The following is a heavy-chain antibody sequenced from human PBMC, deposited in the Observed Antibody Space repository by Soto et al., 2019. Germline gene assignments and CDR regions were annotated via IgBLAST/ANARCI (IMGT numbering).Heavy chain of an antibody. CDR2: INPNSGGT. Sequence: QVQLVQSGAEVKKPGASVKVSCKASGYTFTGYYMHWVRQAPGQGLEWMGWINPNSGGTNYAQKFQGWVTMTRDTSISKAYMELSRQRSDDRAVYYGARGKRTIFLVVGAFVLRGSGTM. CDR3: ARGKRTIFLVVGAFVL. J-gene: IGHJ3*01. CDR1: GYTFTGYY. D-gene: IGHD3-3*01. V-gene: IGHV1-2*04.